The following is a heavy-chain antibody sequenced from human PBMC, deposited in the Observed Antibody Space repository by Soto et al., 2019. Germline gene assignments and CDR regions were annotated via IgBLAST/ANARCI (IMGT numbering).Heavy chain of an antibody. V-gene: IGHV1-69*02. D-gene: IGHD3-3*01. CDR2: ITPILDRA. CDR3: TRNTNTATRFNSTGFQEPSTLRPEATVVFYSTSRVEYRNRAGRSV. CDR1: GGTFTNYV. J-gene: IGHJ6*02. Sequence: QVQLVQSGAEVKKPGSSVKVSCKASGGTFTNYVISWVRQAPGQGLEWMGRITPILDRANYAQKFQGRVTITADREREWMRSNSPTLDREHYAEKHQTRNTNTATRFNSTGFQEPSTLRPEATVVFYSTSRVEYRNRAGRSVWGPGTSVTVPS.